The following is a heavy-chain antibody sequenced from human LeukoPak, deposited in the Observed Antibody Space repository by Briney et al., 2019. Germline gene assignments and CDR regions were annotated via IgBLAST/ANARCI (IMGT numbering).Heavy chain of an antibody. V-gene: IGHV1-69*13. CDR1: GGTFSSYA. D-gene: IGHD3-22*01. Sequence: SVKVSCKASGGTFSSYAISWVRQAPGQGLEWMGGVIPIFGTANYAQKFQGRVTITADESTSTAYMELSSLRSEDTAVYYCAQTRGDYDSSGYYLDCWGQGTLVTVSS. CDR3: AQTRGDYDSSGYYLDC. CDR2: VIPIFGTA. J-gene: IGHJ4*02.